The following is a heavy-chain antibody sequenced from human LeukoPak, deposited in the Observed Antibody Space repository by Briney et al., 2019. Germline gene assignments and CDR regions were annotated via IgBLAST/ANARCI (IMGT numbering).Heavy chain of an antibody. CDR3: ARGPLWYYFDY. CDR1: GGSISSGSYY. CDR2: IYTSGST. Sequence: PSETLSLTCTVSGGSISSGSYYWSWIRQPAGKGLEWIGRIYTSGSTNYNPSLKSRVTISVDTSKNQFSLQLSSVTAADTAAYYCARGPLWYYFDYWGQGTLVTVSS. V-gene: IGHV4-61*02. J-gene: IGHJ4*02. D-gene: IGHD2-8*02.